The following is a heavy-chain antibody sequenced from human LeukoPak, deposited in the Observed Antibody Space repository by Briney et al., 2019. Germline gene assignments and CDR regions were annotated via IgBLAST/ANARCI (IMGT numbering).Heavy chain of an antibody. CDR2: INPSGGST. CDR3: VRAPYESSGYTSFQH. D-gene: IGHD3-22*01. J-gene: IGHJ1*01. Sequence: ASVKVSCQASGYTFTSYSMHWVRQAPGQGLEWMGIINPSGGSTSYAQKFQGRVTMTRDTSTSTVYMELSSLRSEDTAVYYCVRAPYESSGYTSFQHWGQGTLVTVSS. V-gene: IGHV1-46*01. CDR1: GYTFTSYS.